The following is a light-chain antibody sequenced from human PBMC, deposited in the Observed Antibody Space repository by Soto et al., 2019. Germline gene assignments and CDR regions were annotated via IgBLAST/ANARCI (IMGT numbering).Light chain of an antibody. J-gene: IGKJ1*01. CDR3: QQYNSYS. CDR1: QSISSY. CDR2: HAS. Sequence: DIQMSQSPSSLSAYVGDRVTIICRASQSISSYLNWYQQKPGTAPKLLIYHASTLESGVPSRFSGSGSGTEFTLTISSLQPDDFATYSCQQYNSYSFGQGTKV. V-gene: IGKV1-5*02.